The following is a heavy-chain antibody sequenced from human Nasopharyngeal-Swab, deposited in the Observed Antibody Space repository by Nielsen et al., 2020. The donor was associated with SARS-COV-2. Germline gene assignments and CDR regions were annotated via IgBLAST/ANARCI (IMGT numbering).Heavy chain of an antibody. J-gene: IGHJ6*03. V-gene: IGHV3-53*01. D-gene: IGHD6-25*01. CDR2: IYSGGST. Sequence: WIRQPPGKGLEWVSVIYSGGSTYYADSVKGRFTISRDNSKNTLYLQMNSLRAEDTAVYYCARDRFSGYMDVWGKGTTVNRLL. CDR3: ARDRFSGYMDV.